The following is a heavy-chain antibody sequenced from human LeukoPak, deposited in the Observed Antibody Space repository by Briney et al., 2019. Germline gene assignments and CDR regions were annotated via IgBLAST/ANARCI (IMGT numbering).Heavy chain of an antibody. CDR1: GYTFTGYY. CDR3: AREAYDSGSFRTDYYYMDV. Sequence: ASVKVSCKASGYTFTGYYMHWVRQAPGQGLEWMGWIYPNSGGTNYAQKFQGRVTVTGDTSISTAYMELSRLRSDDTAVYYCAREAYDSGSFRTDYYYMDVWGKGTTVTISS. CDR2: IYPNSGGT. D-gene: IGHD3-10*01. J-gene: IGHJ6*03. V-gene: IGHV1-2*02.